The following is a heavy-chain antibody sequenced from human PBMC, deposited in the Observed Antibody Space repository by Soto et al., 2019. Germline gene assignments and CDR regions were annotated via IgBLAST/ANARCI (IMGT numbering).Heavy chain of an antibody. CDR3: ARDSSGSDY. Sequence: GGSLRLSCAASGFTFSDYYMSWIRQAPGKGLEWISYISSGGSSIYYADSVKGRFTISRDNADNSLFLQMNSLRAEDTAVYYCARDSSGSDYWGQGTLVTVSS. CDR1: GFTFSDYY. V-gene: IGHV3-11*01. CDR2: ISSGGSSI. D-gene: IGHD6-19*01. J-gene: IGHJ4*02.